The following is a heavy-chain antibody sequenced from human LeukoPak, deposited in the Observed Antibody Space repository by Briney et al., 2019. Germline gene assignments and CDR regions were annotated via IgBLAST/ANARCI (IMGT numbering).Heavy chain of an antibody. CDR2: ISAYNGNT. V-gene: IGHV1-18*01. Sequence: GASVKVSCKASGYTFTSYGISWVRQAPGQGLEWMGWISAYNGNTNYAQKLQGRVTMTTDTSTSTAYMELRSLRSDDTAVYYCARGWLTDYGVPNWFDPWGQGTLVTVSS. D-gene: IGHD4-17*01. J-gene: IGHJ5*02. CDR3: ARGWLTDYGVPNWFDP. CDR1: GYTFTSYG.